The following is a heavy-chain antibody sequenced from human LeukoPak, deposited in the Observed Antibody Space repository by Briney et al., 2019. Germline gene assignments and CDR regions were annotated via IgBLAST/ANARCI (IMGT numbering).Heavy chain of an antibody. Sequence: SETLSLTCAVSGGSIINSNWWSWVRQPPGKGLEWIGYIYYSGSTNYNPSLKSRVTISVDTSKNQFSLKLSSVTAADTAVYYCARGRGFWSGYKYDYWGQGTLVTVSS. CDR1: GGSIINSNW. J-gene: IGHJ4*02. CDR3: ARGRGFWSGYKYDY. CDR2: IYYSGST. V-gene: IGHV4-4*02. D-gene: IGHD3-3*01.